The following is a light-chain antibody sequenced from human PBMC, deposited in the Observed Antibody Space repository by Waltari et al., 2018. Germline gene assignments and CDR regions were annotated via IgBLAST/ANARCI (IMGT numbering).Light chain of an antibody. Sequence: DIQMTQSPSTLSASVGDRVTITCRASQSISSWLAWYQQKPGKAPSLQIHKASSLESGVPSRFSGSGSGTEFTLTINSLQPDDFATYYCQQYNSYSWTFGQGTKVEIK. CDR2: KAS. J-gene: IGKJ1*01. CDR3: QQYNSYSWT. CDR1: QSISSW. V-gene: IGKV1-5*03.